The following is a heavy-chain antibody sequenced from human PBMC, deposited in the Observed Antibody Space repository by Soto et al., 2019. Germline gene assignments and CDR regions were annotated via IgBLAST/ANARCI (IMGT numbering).Heavy chain of an antibody. CDR2: IIAILGIA. D-gene: IGHD2-8*01. CDR3: ARGRFEGVSFDY. J-gene: IGHJ4*02. CDR1: GGTFSIYT. Sequence: SVKVSCKASGGTFSIYTISWVRQAPGQGLEWMGRIIAILGIANYAQKFQGRVTMTTDTSTSTAYMELRSLRSDDTAVYYCARGRFEGVSFDYWGQGTLVTVSS. V-gene: IGHV1-69*02.